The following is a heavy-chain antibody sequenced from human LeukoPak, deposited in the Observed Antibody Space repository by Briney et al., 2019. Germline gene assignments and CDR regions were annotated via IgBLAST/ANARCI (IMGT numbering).Heavy chain of an antibody. CDR3: ARRAHSDAFDI. CDR1: GDSITSFY. J-gene: IGHJ3*02. CDR2: MYYSGST. Sequence: PSETLSLTCTVSGDSITSFYWSWIRQPPGKGLEWIGYMYYSGSTNYNPSLKSRVTISVDTSKNQFSLKLSSVTAADTAVYYCARRAHSDAFDIWGQGTMVTVSS. V-gene: IGHV4-59*08.